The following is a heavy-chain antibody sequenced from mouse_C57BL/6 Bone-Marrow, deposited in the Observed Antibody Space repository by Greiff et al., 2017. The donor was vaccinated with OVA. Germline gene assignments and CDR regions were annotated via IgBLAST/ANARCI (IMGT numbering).Heavy chain of an antibody. CDR1: GFTFSSYA. CDR2: ISSGGDYI. CDR3: TRLLDAMDY. Sequence: EVQLVDSGEGLVKPGGSLKLSCAASGFTFSSYAMSWVRQTPVKRLEWVAYISSGGDYIYYADTVKGRFTISRDNARNTLYLQMSSLKSEDTAMYYCTRLLDAMDYWGQGNAVTVTS. V-gene: IGHV5-9-1*02. J-gene: IGHJ4*01. D-gene: IGHD2-1*01.